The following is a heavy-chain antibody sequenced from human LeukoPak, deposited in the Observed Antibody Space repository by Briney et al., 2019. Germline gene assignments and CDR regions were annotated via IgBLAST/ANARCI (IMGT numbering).Heavy chain of an antibody. CDR3: ARAPLGDIAARPTGWYYYMDV. D-gene: IGHD6-6*01. Sequence: GASVKVSCKASGGTFSSYAISWVRQAPGQGLEWMGGIIPIFGTANYAQKFQGRVTITADKSTSTAYMELSSLRSEDTAVYYCARAPLGDIAARPTGWYYYMDVWGKGTTVTVSS. J-gene: IGHJ6*03. CDR1: GGTFSSYA. CDR2: IIPIFGTA. V-gene: IGHV1-69*06.